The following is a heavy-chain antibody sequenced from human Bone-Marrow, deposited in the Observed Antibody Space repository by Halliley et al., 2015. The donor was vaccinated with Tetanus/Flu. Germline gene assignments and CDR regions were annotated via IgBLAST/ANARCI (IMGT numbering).Heavy chain of an antibody. J-gene: IGHJ4*02. Sequence: TLSLTCTVSGDSISDYYWSWIRQPPGKGLEWIAYIYSSGNSDYNPSLKSRATISIDTSKNQVSLKVRSVTAADTAVYYCARDNGVTVSAVDHGGPGTLVTLS. D-gene: IGHD3-10*01. V-gene: IGHV4-59*01. CDR1: GDSISDYY. CDR2: IYSSGNS. CDR3: ARDNGVTVSAVDH.